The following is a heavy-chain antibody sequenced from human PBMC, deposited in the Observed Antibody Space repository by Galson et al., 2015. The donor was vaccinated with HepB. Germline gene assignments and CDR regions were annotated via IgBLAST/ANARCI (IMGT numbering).Heavy chain of an antibody. CDR2: ISAYNGNT. Sequence: SVKVSCKASGYTFTSYGISWVRQAPGQGLEWMGWISAYNGNTNYAQKLQGRVTMTTDTSTSTAYMELRSLRSDDTAVYYCARDRALEQQLVGRDYWGQGTLVTVSS. CDR3: ARDRALEQQLVGRDY. V-gene: IGHV1-18*04. CDR1: GYTFTSYG. J-gene: IGHJ4*02. D-gene: IGHD6-13*01.